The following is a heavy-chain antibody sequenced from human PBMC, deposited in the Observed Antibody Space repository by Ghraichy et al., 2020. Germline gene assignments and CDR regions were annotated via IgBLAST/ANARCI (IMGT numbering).Heavy chain of an antibody. CDR2: IIPIFGTA. Sequence: SVKVSCKASGGTFSSYAISWVRQAPGQGLEWMGGIIPIFGTANYAQKFQGRVTITADESTSTAYMELSSLRSEDTAVYYCARSSFPVFFAYCGGDCYWFDPWGQGTLVTVSS. V-gene: IGHV1-69*13. CDR3: ARSSFPVFFAYCGGDCYWFDP. CDR1: GGTFSSYA. J-gene: IGHJ5*02. D-gene: IGHD2-21*02.